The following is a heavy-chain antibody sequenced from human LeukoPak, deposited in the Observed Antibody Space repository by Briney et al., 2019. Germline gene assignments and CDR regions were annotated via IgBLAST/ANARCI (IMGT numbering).Heavy chain of an antibody. CDR3: ARAPLDYGDYVGAFDI. J-gene: IGHJ3*02. D-gene: IGHD4-17*01. CDR1: GFTFNIYA. CDR2: INDSGDVI. V-gene: IGHV3-23*01. Sequence: GSLRLSCAAPGFTFNIYAMRWVRPAPGKGLEWGSSINDSGDVINYADSVKGRFTISRDNSKNTLYLQMNSLRAEDTAVYYCARAPLDYGDYVGAFDIWGQGTMVTVSS.